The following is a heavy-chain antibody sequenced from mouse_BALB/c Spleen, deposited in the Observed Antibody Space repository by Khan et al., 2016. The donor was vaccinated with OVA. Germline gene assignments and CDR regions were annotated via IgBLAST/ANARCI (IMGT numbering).Heavy chain of an antibody. Sequence: EVQLVQSGPGLVKPSQSLSLTCTVTGYSITGDYAWNWIRQFPGNKLEWMGFISYNGNTNYNPSFKSRTSITRDTSKNQFFLQLNSVTTEDTAAYYCARVYGGDFDYWGQGTTLTVSS. CDR3: ARVYGGDFDY. J-gene: IGHJ2*01. V-gene: IGHV3-2*02. CDR1: GYSITGDYA. D-gene: IGHD1-1*01. CDR2: ISYNGNT.